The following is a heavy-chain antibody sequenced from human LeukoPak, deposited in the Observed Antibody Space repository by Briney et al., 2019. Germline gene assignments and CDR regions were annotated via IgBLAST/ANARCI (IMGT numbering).Heavy chain of an antibody. CDR1: GYTFTGYY. CDR2: INCNSGGT. D-gene: IGHD2-2*01. J-gene: IGHJ5*02. Sequence: ASVKVSCKASGYTFTGYYMHWVRQAPGQGLEWMGWINCNSGGTNYAQNLQGRVTMTRDTTISTAYMELSGLRSDDTAVYYCAREADCGRTNCHLDPWGQGTLVTVSS. CDR3: AREADCGRTNCHLDP. V-gene: IGHV1-2*02.